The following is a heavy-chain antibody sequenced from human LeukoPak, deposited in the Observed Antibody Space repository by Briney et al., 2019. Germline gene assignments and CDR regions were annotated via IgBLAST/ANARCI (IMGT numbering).Heavy chain of an antibody. CDR2: ISYDGSNK. Sequence: GGSLRLSCAASGFTFSSYAMHWVRQAPGKGLEWVAVISYDGSNKYYADSVKGRFTISRDNSKNTLYLQMNSLRAEDTAVYYCAREKQYYYDSSGSIRSDAFDIWGQGTMVTVSS. CDR1: GFTFSSYA. D-gene: IGHD3-22*01. J-gene: IGHJ3*02. CDR3: AREKQYYYDSSGSIRSDAFDI. V-gene: IGHV3-30*14.